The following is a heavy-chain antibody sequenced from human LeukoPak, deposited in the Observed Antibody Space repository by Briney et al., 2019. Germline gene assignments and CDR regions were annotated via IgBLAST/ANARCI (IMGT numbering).Heavy chain of an antibody. D-gene: IGHD3-10*01. CDR3: ARDSLPRVFLPGGYFQH. CDR1: GFTVSTNY. J-gene: IGHJ1*01. Sequence: PGGSLRLSCAASGFTVSTNYMTWVRQAPDKGLEWVAVISYDGSDKYYADSVKGRFTISRDNSKNALYLQMNSLRAEDTAVYYCARDSLPRVFLPGGYFQHWGQGTLVTVSS. CDR2: ISYDGSDK. V-gene: IGHV3-30-3*01.